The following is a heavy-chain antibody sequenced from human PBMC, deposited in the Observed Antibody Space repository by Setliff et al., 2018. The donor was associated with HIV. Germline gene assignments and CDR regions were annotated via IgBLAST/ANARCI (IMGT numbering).Heavy chain of an antibody. Sequence: GASVKVSCKASGYTFTSYYMHWVRQAPGQGLEWMGIINPSGGSTSYAQKFQGRVTMTRDTSTSTVYMELSSLRSVDTAVYYCAALIRNGWYYMDYWGQGTLVTVSS. J-gene: IGHJ4*02. CDR2: INPSGGST. CDR3: AALIRNGWYYMDY. D-gene: IGHD6-19*01. CDR1: GYTFTSYY. V-gene: IGHV1-46*01.